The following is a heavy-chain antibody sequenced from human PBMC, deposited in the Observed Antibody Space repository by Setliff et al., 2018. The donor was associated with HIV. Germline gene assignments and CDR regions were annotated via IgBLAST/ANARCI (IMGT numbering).Heavy chain of an antibody. D-gene: IGHD5-18*01. CDR1: TGSISRYY. Sequence: PSETLSLTCTFSTGSISRYYWNWIRQPPGKGLEWIGYIYYSGSTNYNPSLKSRVTISLDTSKNQFSLNLSSVTAADTAVYYCARANSIKGYSYGPDAFDIWGQGTMVTV. CDR2: IYYSGST. V-gene: IGHV4-59*01. CDR3: ARANSIKGYSYGPDAFDI. J-gene: IGHJ3*02.